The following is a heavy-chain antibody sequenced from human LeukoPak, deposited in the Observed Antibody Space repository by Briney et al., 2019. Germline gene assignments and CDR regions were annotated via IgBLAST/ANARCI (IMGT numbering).Heavy chain of an antibody. CDR1: GFTFSTSW. V-gene: IGHV3-7*01. J-gene: IGHJ4*02. CDR2: IDKHGSGK. Sequence: PGGSLRLSCVASGFTFSTSWVTWVRQAPGKGLVWVANIDKHGSGKYYVDSVKGRFAISRDYASNSVFLQMNSLRAEDTSVYYCARDAGWGYYDLWGQGTPVTVSS. D-gene: IGHD1-26*01. CDR3: ARDAGWGYYDL.